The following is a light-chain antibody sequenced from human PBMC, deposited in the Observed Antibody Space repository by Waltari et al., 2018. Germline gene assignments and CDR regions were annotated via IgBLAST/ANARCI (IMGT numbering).Light chain of an antibody. CDR1: KLGDKS. J-gene: IGLJ3*02. V-gene: IGLV3-1*01. CDR2: QDD. CDR3: QAWGSSTEVV. Sequence: SYELTQPPSVSVSPGQTASIPCSGHKLGDKSAYWYQHKPGQSPVLVIYQDDRRPSGVPERFSGTNSGNTATLTISGTQAMDEADFYCQAWGSSTEVVFGGGTKLTVL.